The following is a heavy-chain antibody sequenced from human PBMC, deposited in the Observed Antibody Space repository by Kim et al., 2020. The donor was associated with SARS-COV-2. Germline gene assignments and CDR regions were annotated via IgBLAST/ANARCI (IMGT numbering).Heavy chain of an antibody. D-gene: IGHD3-16*01. J-gene: IGHJ4*02. CDR3: TRDGVYRSFDH. Sequence: ASVKVSCKTSGYTFIAYYIQWVRQAPGQGLEWMGWTDPDTGATRYSQKFQGRVSMTRDTSINTFYMELSSLRSDDTAVYYCTRDGVYRSFDHWGRGTLVTVSS. CDR2: TDPDTGAT. V-gene: IGHV1-2*02. CDR1: GYTFIAYY.